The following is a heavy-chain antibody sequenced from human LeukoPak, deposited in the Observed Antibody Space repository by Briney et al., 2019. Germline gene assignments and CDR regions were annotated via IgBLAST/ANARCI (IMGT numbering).Heavy chain of an antibody. J-gene: IGHJ4*02. CDR3: AKDRWRSISWYEY. D-gene: IGHD6-13*01. CDR1: GFTFSSYA. V-gene: IGHV3-23*01. CDR2: ISGSGGST. Sequence: GGSLRLSCSASGFTFSSYAMSWVRQAPGKELEWVSAISGSGGSTYYADSVKGRFTIFRDNSKNTLYLQMNSLRAEDTAVYYCAKDRWRSISWYEYWGQGTRVTVSS.